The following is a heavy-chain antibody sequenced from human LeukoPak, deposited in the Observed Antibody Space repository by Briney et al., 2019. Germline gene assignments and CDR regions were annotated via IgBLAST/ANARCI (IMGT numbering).Heavy chain of an antibody. CDR2: IYYSGST. J-gene: IGHJ6*03. Sequence: PSETLSLTCTVSGGSISSSSYYWGWIRQPPGKGLEWIGSIYYSGSTYYNPSLKSRVTISVDTSKNQFSLKLSSVTAADTAVYYCARGGYSYGLLRSIQVSLDYYMDVWGKGTTVTVSS. CDR3: ARGGYSYGLLRSIQVSLDYYMDV. D-gene: IGHD5-18*01. CDR1: GGSISSSSYY. V-gene: IGHV4-39*07.